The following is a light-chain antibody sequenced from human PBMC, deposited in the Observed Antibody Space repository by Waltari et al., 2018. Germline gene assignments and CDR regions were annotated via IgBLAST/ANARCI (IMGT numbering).Light chain of an antibody. CDR1: QSVTTN. CDR3: QQYHQRPPWT. V-gene: IGKV3-15*01. J-gene: IGKJ1*01. CDR2: GAS. Sequence: VLTQFPDTLSVSPGERATPPCRASQSVTTNLAWYQQKPGLPPRLLIYGASTRATGVPARFSGSGSGTEFTLIISSLQSEDFAVYYCQQYHQRPPWTFGQGTKVEIK.